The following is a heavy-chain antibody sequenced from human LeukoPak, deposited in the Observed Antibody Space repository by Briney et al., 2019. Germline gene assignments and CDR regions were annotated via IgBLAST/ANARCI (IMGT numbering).Heavy chain of an antibody. CDR2: ISAYNGNT. V-gene: IGHV1-18*01. CDR3: ARGIGSDIVVVVAASGMDV. J-gene: IGHJ6*02. CDR1: GYTFTSYG. D-gene: IGHD2-15*01. Sequence: ASVKVSCKASGYTFTSYGISWVRQAPGQGLEWMGWISAYNGNTNYAQKFQGRVTMTRNTSISTAYMELSSLRSEDTAVYYGARGIGSDIVVVVAASGMDVWGQGTTVTVSS.